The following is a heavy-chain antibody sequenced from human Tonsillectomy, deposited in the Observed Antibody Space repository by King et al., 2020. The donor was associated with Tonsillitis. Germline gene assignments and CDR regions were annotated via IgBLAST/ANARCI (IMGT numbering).Heavy chain of an antibody. V-gene: IGHV1-69*12. Sequence: QLVQSGAEVKKPGSSVKVSCKASGGTFSSYAISWVRQAPGQGLEWMGGIIPIFGTANYAQKFQGRVTITADESTSTAYMELSSLRSEDTDGYYCARAFCSSTSCYTSGYRYGYSLFDYWGQGTLVTVSS. D-gene: IGHD2-2*02. CDR3: ARAFCSSTSCYTSGYRYGYSLFDY. CDR2: IIPIFGTA. J-gene: IGHJ4*02. CDR1: GGTFSSYA.